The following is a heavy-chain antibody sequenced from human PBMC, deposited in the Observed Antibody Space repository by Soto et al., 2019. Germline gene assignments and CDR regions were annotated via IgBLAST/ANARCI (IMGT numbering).Heavy chain of an antibody. CDR2: FHPGESDT. CDR1: GYSFTTYW. V-gene: IGHV5-51*01. Sequence: GESRKISCDSHGYSFTTYWITWVRQKPGKGLEWVGSFHPGESDTRYSPSFQGQVTISADRSLATAYLQWSSLQAADTAIYYCARHEATYYNFYGMDVWGQGTTVTVSS. CDR3: ARHEATYYNFYGMDV. J-gene: IGHJ6*02.